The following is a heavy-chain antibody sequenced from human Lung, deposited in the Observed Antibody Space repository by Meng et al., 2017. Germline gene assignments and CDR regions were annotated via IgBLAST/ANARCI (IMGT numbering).Heavy chain of an antibody. V-gene: IGHV3-30*01. D-gene: IGHD6-6*01. Sequence: GGSLRLSCAASGFTFSSYAMHWVRQAPGKGLEWVAVISYDGSNKYYADSVKGRFTISRDNSKNTLYLQMNSLRAEDTAVYYCAREGYSSSTSMYGSGPDAFDIWGQGTMVTVSS. CDR1: GFTFSSYA. CDR2: ISYDGSNK. CDR3: AREGYSSSTSMYGSGPDAFDI. J-gene: IGHJ3*02.